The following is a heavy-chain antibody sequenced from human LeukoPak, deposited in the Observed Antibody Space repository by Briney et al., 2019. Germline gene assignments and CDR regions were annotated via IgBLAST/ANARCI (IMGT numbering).Heavy chain of an antibody. V-gene: IGHV4-59*01. Sequence: PSETLSLTCTVSGGSIRIYYWIWIRQPPGEGLEWIGYIYYSGSTNYNPSLKSRVTISVDTSKNQSSLKLSSVTAADTAVYYCARLVGATASIGYWGQGTLVTVSS. CDR1: GGSIRIYY. D-gene: IGHD1-26*01. J-gene: IGHJ4*02. CDR3: ARLVGATASIGY. CDR2: IYYSGST.